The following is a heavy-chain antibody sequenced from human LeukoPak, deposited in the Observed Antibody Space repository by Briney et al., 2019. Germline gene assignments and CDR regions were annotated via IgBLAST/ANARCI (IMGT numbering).Heavy chain of an antibody. CDR2: VASDGSHT. CDR1: GFTFSNYF. Sequence: GGSLRLSCAASGFTFSNYFMHWVRQAPGKGLEWVADVASDGSHTFYVESVKGRFTISRDNSKNTLYLQMNSLGPEDTAVYFCARERQDTVIHSGAFDIWGPGTIVTVSS. V-gene: IGHV3-30-3*01. J-gene: IGHJ3*02. D-gene: IGHD2-21*02. CDR3: ARERQDTVIHSGAFDI.